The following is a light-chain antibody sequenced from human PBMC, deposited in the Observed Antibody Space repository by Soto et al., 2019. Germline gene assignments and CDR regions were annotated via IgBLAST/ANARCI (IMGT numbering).Light chain of an antibody. CDR3: QQYNNLPT. Sequence: EIVMTQSPATLSVSPGERATLSCRASQSVNSNLAWYQQKPGQAPRLLIYGASTRATGVPARFSGSGSGTEFPLTVSSLQSEDFAVYFCQQYNNLPTFGQGTKVEIK. V-gene: IGKV3-15*01. CDR1: QSVNSN. J-gene: IGKJ1*01. CDR2: GAS.